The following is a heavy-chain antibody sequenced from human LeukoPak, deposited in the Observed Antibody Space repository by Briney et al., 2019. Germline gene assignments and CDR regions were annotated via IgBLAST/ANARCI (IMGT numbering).Heavy chain of an antibody. CDR1: SGSFSGYY. J-gene: IGHJ4*02. D-gene: IGHD5-24*01. CDR3: ARGDGRDGYKGKLDY. CDR2: INHSGST. V-gene: IGHV4-34*01. Sequence: AETLSLTCAVYSGSFSGYYWSWIRQPPGKGLEWIGEINHSGSTSHNPSLKSRVTISVDTSKNQFSLKLTSVTAADTALYYCARGDGRDGYKGKLDYWGQGTLVTVSS.